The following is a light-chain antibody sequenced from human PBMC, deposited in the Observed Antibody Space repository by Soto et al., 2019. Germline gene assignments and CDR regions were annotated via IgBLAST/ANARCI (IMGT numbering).Light chain of an antibody. V-gene: IGKV1-17*01. J-gene: IGKJ1*01. Sequence: DIQMTQSPSSLSASVGDRVTITCRASHDITNDLDWYQQKPGKGPKRLIYAASSLQSGVPSRFSGSGSGTEFTLTISSLQSEDFATYYCLQHNSYSWTFGQGTKVEIK. CDR2: AAS. CDR3: LQHNSYSWT. CDR1: HDITND.